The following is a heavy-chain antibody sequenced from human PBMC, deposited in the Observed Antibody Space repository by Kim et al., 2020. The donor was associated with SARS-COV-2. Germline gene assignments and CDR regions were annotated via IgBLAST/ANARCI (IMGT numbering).Heavy chain of an antibody. D-gene: IGHD3-16*01. J-gene: IGHJ4*02. CDR1: GGSISSYY. V-gene: IGHV4-59*13. CDR2: ISYSGST. CDR3: ARKLPSNYVWGSYGYYFDY. Sequence: SETLSLTCTVSGGSISSYYWSWIRQPPGKGLEWIGYISYSGSTNYNPSLKSRVTISVDTSKNQFSLKLSSVTAADTAVYYCARKLPSNYVWGSYGYYFDYWGQGTLVTVSS.